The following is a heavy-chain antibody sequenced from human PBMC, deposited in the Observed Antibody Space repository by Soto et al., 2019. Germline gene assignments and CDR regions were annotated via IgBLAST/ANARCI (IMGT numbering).Heavy chain of an antibody. J-gene: IGHJ4*01. D-gene: IGHD3-22*01. CDR1: GYIFTSYY. V-gene: IGHV1-46*01. CDR2: INSSGGRT. Sequence: ASMKVSWKTSGYIFTSYYIFWVRQAPGQGLELMGIINSSGGRTTYEQKFQGRLTMTTDTSTSTVYMELSSLKSEDTAVSYCARGHYLDKGRPYYW. CDR3: ARGHYLDKGRPYY.